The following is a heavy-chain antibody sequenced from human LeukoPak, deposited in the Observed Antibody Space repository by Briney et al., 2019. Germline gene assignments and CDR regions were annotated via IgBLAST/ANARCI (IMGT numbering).Heavy chain of an antibody. Sequence: SETLSLTCTVSGGSISSYYWSWIRQPPGKGLEWIGYIYYSGSTNYNPSLKSRVTIPVDTSKNQFSLKLSSVTAADTAVYYCARDLRGRDGYNYGYYYYMDVWGKGTTVTISS. CDR3: ARDLRGRDGYNYGYYYYMDV. D-gene: IGHD5-24*01. CDR1: GGSISSYY. CDR2: IYYSGST. V-gene: IGHV4-59*01. J-gene: IGHJ6*03.